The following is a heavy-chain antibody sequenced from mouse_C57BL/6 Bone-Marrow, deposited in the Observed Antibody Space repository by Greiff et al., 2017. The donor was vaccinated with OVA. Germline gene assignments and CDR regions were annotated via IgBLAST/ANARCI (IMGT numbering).Heavy chain of an antibody. Sequence: QVQLKESGAELVRPGASVKLSCKASGYTFTDYYINWVKQRPGQGLEWIARIYPGSGNTYYNEKFKGKATLTAEKSSSTAYMQLSSLTSEDSAVYFCAKIYYDYDGRAMDYWGQGTSVTVSS. CDR1: GYTFTDYY. CDR2: IYPGSGNT. D-gene: IGHD2-4*01. V-gene: IGHV1-76*01. CDR3: AKIYYDYDGRAMDY. J-gene: IGHJ4*01.